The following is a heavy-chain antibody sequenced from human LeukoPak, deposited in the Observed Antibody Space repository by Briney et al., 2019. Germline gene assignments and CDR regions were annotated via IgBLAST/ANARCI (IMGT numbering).Heavy chain of an antibody. CDR3: ARGTNEYPGSDY. CDR1: GFTFSNYW. D-gene: IGHD1-14*01. Sequence: PGGSLRPSCAAPGFTFSNYWINWGRHAPGKGLGGGAKIHQDGSEKHFVDSVKGRFTISRDNAKNSVFLEMNSLRAEDTAVYYCARGTNEYPGSDYWGQGTLVTVSS. V-gene: IGHV3-7*01. CDR2: IHQDGSEK. J-gene: IGHJ4*02.